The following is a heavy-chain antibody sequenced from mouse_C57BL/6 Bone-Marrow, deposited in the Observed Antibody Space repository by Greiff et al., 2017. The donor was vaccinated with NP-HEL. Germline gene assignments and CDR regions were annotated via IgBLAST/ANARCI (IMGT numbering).Heavy chain of an antibody. Sequence: QVQLKESGAELVKPGASVKLSCKASGYTFTEYTIHWVKQRSGQGLEWIGWFYPGSGSLKYNEKFKDKATLTADKSSSTVYMELSRLTSEDSAVYFCARHEALDGYYWYFDVWGTGTTVTVSS. J-gene: IGHJ1*03. CDR2: FYPGSGSL. CDR3: ARHEALDGYYWYFDV. CDR1: GYTFTEYT. V-gene: IGHV1-62-2*01. D-gene: IGHD2-3*01.